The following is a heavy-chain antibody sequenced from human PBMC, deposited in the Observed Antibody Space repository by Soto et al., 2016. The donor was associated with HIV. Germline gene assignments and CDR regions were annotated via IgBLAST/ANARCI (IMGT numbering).Heavy chain of an antibody. CDR1: GFTFSSYW. CDR2: INSDGSST. J-gene: IGHJ5*02. V-gene: IGHV3-74*01. CDR3: ARGPTTGTTSGVFDP. D-gene: IGHD1-1*01. Sequence: EAQLVESGGGLVQPGGSLRLSCAASGFTFSSYWMHWVRQVPGKGPVWVSRINSDGSSTSYADSVKGRFTISRDNAKNTLYLQLNSLRAEDTAVYYCARGPTTGTTSGVFDPWGQGTLVTVSS.